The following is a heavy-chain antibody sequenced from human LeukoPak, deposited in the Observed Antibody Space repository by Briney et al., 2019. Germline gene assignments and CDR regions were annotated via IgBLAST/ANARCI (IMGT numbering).Heavy chain of an antibody. Sequence: GGSLRLSCAASEFTFSSFAMSWVRQPPGKGLEWVSTISSSGGSTFYAESVKGRFTISRDNSKNTLSLQLNTLRSDDTAVYYCARLFRGGSRWLQYPATPDFDYWGQGTLVTVSS. D-gene: IGHD5-24*01. CDR3: ARLFRGGSRWLQYPATPDFDY. CDR2: ISSSGGST. V-gene: IGHV3-23*01. CDR1: EFTFSSFA. J-gene: IGHJ4*02.